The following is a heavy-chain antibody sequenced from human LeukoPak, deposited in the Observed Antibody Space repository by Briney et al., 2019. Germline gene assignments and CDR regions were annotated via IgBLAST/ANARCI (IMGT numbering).Heavy chain of an antibody. Sequence: GGSLRLSCAASGFTFSSYAMHWVRQAPGKGLEWVAVISYDGSNNYYVDSVKGRFTISRDNSKNTLYLQMNSLRAEDTAVYYCPRDWSVTRFSGGHPCACDVWGRGTMVRV. J-gene: IGHJ3*01. V-gene: IGHV3-30-3*01. CDR3: PRDWSVTRFSGGHPCACDV. CDR1: GFTFSSYA. CDR2: ISYDGSNN. D-gene: IGHD3-10*01.